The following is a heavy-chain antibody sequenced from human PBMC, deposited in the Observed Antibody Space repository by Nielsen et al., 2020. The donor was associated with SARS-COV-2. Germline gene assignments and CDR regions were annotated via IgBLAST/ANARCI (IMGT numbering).Heavy chain of an antibody. CDR1: GGSISSSNW. Sequence: SETLSLTCAVSGGSISSSNWWSWVRQPPGKGLEWIGEIYHSGSTNYNPSLKSRVTISVDKSKNQFSLKLSSVTAADTAVYYCARVEYSSYYYYGMDVWGQGTTVTVSS. V-gene: IGHV4-4*02. J-gene: IGHJ6*02. D-gene: IGHD6-6*01. CDR3: ARVEYSSYYYYGMDV. CDR2: IYHSGST.